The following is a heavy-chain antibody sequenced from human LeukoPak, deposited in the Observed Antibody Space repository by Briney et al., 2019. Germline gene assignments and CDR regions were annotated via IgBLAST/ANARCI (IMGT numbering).Heavy chain of an antibody. V-gene: IGHV1-69*13. CDR2: IIPIFGTA. CDR1: GGTFSSYA. J-gene: IGHJ5*02. CDR3: ARVKEAYCGGDCYSNWFDP. Sequence: SVKVSCKASGGTFSSYAISWVRQAPGQGLEWMGGIIPIFGTANYAQKFQGRVTITADESTSTAYMELSSLRSEDTAVYYCARVKEAYCGGDCYSNWFDPWGQETLVTVSS. D-gene: IGHD2-21*02.